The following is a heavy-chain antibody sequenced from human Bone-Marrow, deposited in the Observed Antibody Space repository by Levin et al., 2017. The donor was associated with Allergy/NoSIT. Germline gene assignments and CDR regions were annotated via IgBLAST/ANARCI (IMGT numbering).Heavy chain of an antibody. CDR1: GDSISRGDYY. D-gene: IGHD3-10*01. CDR3: ARDECAWFGECYGPDV. J-gene: IGHJ6*02. Sequence: SETLSLTCTVSGDSISRGDYYWTWIRQLPGKGLEWIGFIPHSGSASYNPSLKSRLTLSLDTSKNHFSLKLASVTVADTAVYYCARDECAWFGECYGPDVWGQGTTVIVSS. V-gene: IGHV4-31*03. CDR2: IPHSGSA.